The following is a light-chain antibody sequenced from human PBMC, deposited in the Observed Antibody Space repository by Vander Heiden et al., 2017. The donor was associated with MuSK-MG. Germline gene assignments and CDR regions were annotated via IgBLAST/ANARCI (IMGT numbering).Light chain of an antibody. CDR3: QQRDRTQLT. Sequence: DIQIAQSPSSLSAYVGDRVNITCRARQSISSYLNWYQQKPGKAPKLLIYAAYSLQSGVPSRFSGSGSGTDFTLTIRRLQPEDFATYYCQQRDRTQLTFGGRTKVDIK. CDR1: QSISSY. V-gene: IGKV1-39*01. J-gene: IGKJ4*01. CDR2: AAY.